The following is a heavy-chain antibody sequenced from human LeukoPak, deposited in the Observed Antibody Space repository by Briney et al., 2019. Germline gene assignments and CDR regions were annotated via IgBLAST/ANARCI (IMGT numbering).Heavy chain of an antibody. Sequence: GGSLRLSCAASGFTFSSYSMNWVRQAPGKGLEWVSSISSSSSYIYYADSVKGRFTISRDNAKNSLYLQMNSLRAEGTAVYYCAIIPRAAAGPSARSPFHYWGQGTLVTVSS. V-gene: IGHV3-21*01. CDR1: GFTFSSYS. D-gene: IGHD6-13*01. CDR2: ISSSSSYI. CDR3: AIIPRAAAGPSARSPFHY. J-gene: IGHJ4*02.